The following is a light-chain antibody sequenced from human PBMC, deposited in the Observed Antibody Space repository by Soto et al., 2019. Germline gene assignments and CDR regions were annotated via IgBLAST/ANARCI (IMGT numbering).Light chain of an antibody. J-gene: IGLJ2*01. CDR2: GNS. CDR3: QSYDSSGSGV. CDR1: SSNIGAGYD. Sequence: QSVLTQPPSVSGAPGQRVTISCTGSSSNIGAGYDVHWYQQLPGTAPKLLIYGNSNRPSGVPDRFSGSKSGTSASLAITGLQAEDEADYYCQSYDSSGSGVFGGGTKVTVL. V-gene: IGLV1-40*01.